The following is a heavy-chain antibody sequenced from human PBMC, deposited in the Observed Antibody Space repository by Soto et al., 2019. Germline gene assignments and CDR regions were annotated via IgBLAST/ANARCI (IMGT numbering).Heavy chain of an antibody. CDR2: IYHSGST. J-gene: IGHJ4*02. CDR1: GGSISSGGYS. V-gene: IGHV4-30-2*01. Sequence: QLQLQESGSGLMKPSQTLSLTCAVSGGSISSGGYSWSWNRQPPGKGLEWIRYIYHSGSTYYNPHLKSRVTILEDRSKNQFSLRLSSVTAADTAVYYCARGEVVALGYWGQGTLVTVSS. CDR3: ARGEVVALGY. D-gene: IGHD2-15*01.